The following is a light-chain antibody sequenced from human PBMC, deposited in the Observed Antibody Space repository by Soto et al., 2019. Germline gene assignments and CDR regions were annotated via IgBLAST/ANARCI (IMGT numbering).Light chain of an antibody. CDR3: SSFTGPTTLDV. V-gene: IGLV2-14*03. CDR1: SSDVGAYKD. Sequence: QSALTQPASVSGSPGQSVTISCPGTSSDVGAYKDVSWYQKHPGKAPKLMIYGVSNRPSGVSNRFSGSKSGNTASLTISVLQPEDEADYYCSSFTGPTTLDVFGTGTKVTVL. CDR2: GVS. J-gene: IGLJ1*01.